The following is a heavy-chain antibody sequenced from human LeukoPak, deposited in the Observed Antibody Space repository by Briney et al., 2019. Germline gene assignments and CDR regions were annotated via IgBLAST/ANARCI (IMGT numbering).Heavy chain of an antibody. D-gene: IGHD4-17*01. CDR1: GFTFSSYA. J-gene: IGHJ3*02. Sequence: GGSLRLSCAASGFTFSSYAMHWVRQAPGKGLEWVAVISYDGSNKYYADSVKGRFTISRDNSKNTLYLQMNSLRAEDTAVYYCARPQTTAPWDAFDIWGQGTMVTVSS. V-gene: IGHV3-30*14. CDR3: ARPQTTAPWDAFDI. CDR2: ISYDGSNK.